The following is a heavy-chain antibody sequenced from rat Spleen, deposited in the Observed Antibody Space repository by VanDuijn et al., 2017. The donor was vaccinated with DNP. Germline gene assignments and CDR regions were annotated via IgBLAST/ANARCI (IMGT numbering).Heavy chain of an antibody. D-gene: IGHD1-6*01. CDR1: GFTFNNYW. V-gene: IGHV5-31*01. CDR2: ITNTGGST. Sequence: EVQLVESGGGLVQPGRSLKLSCVASGFTFNNYWMTWIRQAPGKGLEWVASITNTGGSTYYPDSVKGRFTISRDNAKSTLYLQMNSLRSEDTATYYCTRDRAYTTDYYPSYFDYWGQGVMVTVSS. CDR3: TRDRAYTTDYYPSYFDY. J-gene: IGHJ2*01.